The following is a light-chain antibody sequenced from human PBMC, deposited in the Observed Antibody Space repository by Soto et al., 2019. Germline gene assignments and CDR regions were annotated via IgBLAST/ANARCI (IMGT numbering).Light chain of an antibody. V-gene: IGKV1-39*01. CDR2: RAN. Sequence: DLQMTQSPSSLSASIGDRVTITCRASQTVESYLNWYQHKKGKAPQLLISRANTLRRGVPARFSGSASGPDFTLTISSLQPEDVATYYCEQCYSTPHTFGQGNTL. J-gene: IGKJ2*01. CDR1: QTVESY. CDR3: EQCYSTPHT.